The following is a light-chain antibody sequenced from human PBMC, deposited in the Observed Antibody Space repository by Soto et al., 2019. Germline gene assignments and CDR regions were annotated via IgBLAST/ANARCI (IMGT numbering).Light chain of an antibody. CDR1: QSISSY. CDR3: QQNYSTPT. Sequence: DIQMTQSPSSLSASVGDRVTITCRASQSISSYLNWYQQKPGKAPKLLIYAASSLQSGVPSRFSCSGSGTDFPLTISSLQPDDFATYYCQQNYSTPTFGQGTKLEIK. CDR2: AAS. J-gene: IGKJ2*01. V-gene: IGKV1-39*01.